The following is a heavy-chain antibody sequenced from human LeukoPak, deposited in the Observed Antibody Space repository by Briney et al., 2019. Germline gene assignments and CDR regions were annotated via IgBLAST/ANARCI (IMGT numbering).Heavy chain of an antibody. J-gene: IGHJ4*02. CDR2: ISYDGSNK. V-gene: IGHV3-30-3*01. CDR1: GFTFSSYA. Sequence: GRSLRLSCAASGFTFSSYAMHWVRQAPGKGLEWVAVISYDGSNKYYADSVKGRFTISRDNSKNTLYLQMNSLRAEDTAVYYCARAGYDSSGYYYAFDYWGQGTLVTVSS. D-gene: IGHD3-22*01. CDR3: ARAGYDSSGYYYAFDY.